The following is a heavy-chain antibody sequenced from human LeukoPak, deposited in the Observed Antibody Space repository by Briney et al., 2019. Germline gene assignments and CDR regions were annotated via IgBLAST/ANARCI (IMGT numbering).Heavy chain of an antibody. J-gene: IGHJ5*02. CDR2: IDPSDSYT. CDR1: GYTFTTYW. Sequence: GESLKIPCKGSGYTFTTYWNNWVRQMPGKGLEWMGRIDPSDSYTKYSPSFEGHVTISADKSISTAYLQWSSLKASDTAMYYCARHRGVNWSDPWGDGSLVTVSS. D-gene: IGHD5-24*01. CDR3: ARHRGVNWSDP. V-gene: IGHV5-10-1*01.